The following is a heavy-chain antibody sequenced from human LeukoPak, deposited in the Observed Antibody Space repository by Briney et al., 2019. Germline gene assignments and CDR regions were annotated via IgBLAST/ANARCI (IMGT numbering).Heavy chain of an antibody. CDR2: IYYSGTT. V-gene: IGHV4-38-2*02. CDR1: GYSISSGYY. D-gene: IGHD5-18*01. J-gene: IGHJ4*02. Sequence: PSETLSLTCTVSGYSISSGYYWGWIRQPPGKGLEWIGNIYYSGTTYYNPSLKSRVTISVDTSKNQFSLKLGSVTAADTAVYYCASLYSYGSNYWGQGTLVTVSS. CDR3: ASLYSYGSNY.